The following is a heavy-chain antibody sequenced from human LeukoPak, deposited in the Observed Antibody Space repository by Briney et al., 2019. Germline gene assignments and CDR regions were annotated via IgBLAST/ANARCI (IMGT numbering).Heavy chain of an antibody. J-gene: IGHJ3*02. CDR2: ISYNGNNK. D-gene: IGHD3-3*02. Sequence: PGGSLRLSCAASGFTFSNYAIHWVRQAPGKGLEWVAVISYNGNNKYYADSVKGRFTISRDSSKNTLHLQMYSRRAEDTAVYYCARGPFSDRDLQTNAFDIWGQGTMVTVSS. V-gene: IGHV3-30-3*01. CDR1: GFTFSNYA. CDR3: ARGPFSDRDLQTNAFDI.